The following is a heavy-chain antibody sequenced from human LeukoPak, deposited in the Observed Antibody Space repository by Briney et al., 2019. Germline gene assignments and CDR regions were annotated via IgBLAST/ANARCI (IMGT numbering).Heavy chain of an antibody. Sequence: PGGSLRLSCAASGFTFSSYEMNWVRQAPGKGLEWVSYISSSGSTIYYADSVKGRFTISRDNAKNSLYLQMNSLRAEDTAVYYCARDQSYYGSGSYYKYYYYGMDVWGQGTTVTVSS. CDR3: ARDQSYYGSGSYYKYYYYGMDV. D-gene: IGHD3-10*01. CDR1: GFTFSSYE. CDR2: ISSSGSTI. V-gene: IGHV3-48*03. J-gene: IGHJ6*02.